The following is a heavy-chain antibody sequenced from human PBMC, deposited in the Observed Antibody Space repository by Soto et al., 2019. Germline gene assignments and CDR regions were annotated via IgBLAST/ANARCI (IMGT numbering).Heavy chain of an antibody. CDR2: ISHSGIT. J-gene: IGHJ4*02. CDR1: GDSISRSHR. CDR3: ARVRYDRSGFDH. D-gene: IGHD3-22*01. V-gene: IGHV4-4*02. Sequence: QVQLQESGPGLVRPSGALSVTCAVSGDSISRSHRWSWVRQSPGKGLEWIGEISHSGITNYNPSLMSRVTISGEKSKTQLSLKLTSVTAADTAVYYCARVRYDRSGFDHWGQGTLVSVSS.